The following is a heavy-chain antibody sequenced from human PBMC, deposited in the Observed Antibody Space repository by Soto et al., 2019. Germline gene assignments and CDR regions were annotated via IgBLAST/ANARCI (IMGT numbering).Heavy chain of an antibody. D-gene: IGHD3-16*01. V-gene: IGHV1-69*01. Sequence: QVQLVQSGAEVKTPGSSVKVSCKASGGTFNNNAINWVRQAPVQGLEWMGGFIPMFDITYYAQKFQGRVTIAADESTGITYLELHSLRSEDTAVYYCAIVASSMFEWGEWREPWGQGTLVTVSS. CDR3: AIVASSMFEWGEWREP. CDR2: FIPMFDIT. CDR1: GGTFNNNA. J-gene: IGHJ5*02.